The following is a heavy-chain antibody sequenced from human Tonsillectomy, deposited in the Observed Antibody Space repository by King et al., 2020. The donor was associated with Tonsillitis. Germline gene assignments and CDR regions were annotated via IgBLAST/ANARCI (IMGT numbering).Heavy chain of an antibody. CDR3: ARDRIAVAGTLDY. CDR2: IYSGGST. J-gene: IGHJ4*02. V-gene: IGHV3-66*01. CDR1: GFTVSSNY. D-gene: IGHD6-19*01. Sequence: DVQLVESGGGLVQPGGSLRLFCEASGFTVSSNYMSWVRQAPGKGLEWVSVIYSGGSTYYADSVKGRFTISRDNSKNTLYLQMNSLRAEDTAVYYCARDRIAVAGTLDYWGQGTLVTVSS.